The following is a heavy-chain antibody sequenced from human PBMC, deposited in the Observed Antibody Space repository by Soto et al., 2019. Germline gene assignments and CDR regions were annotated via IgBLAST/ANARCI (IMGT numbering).Heavy chain of an antibody. CDR2: VYYSGTT. J-gene: IGHJ5*02. V-gene: IGHV4-39*01. CDR3: ARLRPPGNWFDP. CDR1: GSSIISSIYY. Sequence: PSETLSLTCIVSGSSIISSIYYRLWIRQPPGKGLEWIGDVYYSGTTHYIPSLKSRVTISVDTSKNQFSLRLSSVTAADTAVYYCARLRPPGNWFDPWGQGTLVTVS.